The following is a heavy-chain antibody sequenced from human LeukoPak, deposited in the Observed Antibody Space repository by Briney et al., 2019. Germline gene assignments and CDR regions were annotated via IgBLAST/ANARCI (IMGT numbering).Heavy chain of an antibody. CDR3: ARQYSYGYYFDY. J-gene: IGHJ4*02. CDR1: GGSISSYY. CDR2: IYYSGST. V-gene: IGHV4-59*01. D-gene: IGHD5-18*01. Sequence: SETLSLTCTVSGGSISSYYWSWIRQPPGKGLEWIGYIYYSGSTNYNPSLKSRVTISVDTSKNQSALKLSSVTAADTAVYYCARQYSYGYYFDYWGKGTLVTVSS.